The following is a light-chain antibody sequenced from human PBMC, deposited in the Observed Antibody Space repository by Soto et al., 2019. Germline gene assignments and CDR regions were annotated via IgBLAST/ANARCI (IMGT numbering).Light chain of an antibody. J-gene: IGKJ1*01. V-gene: IGKV3-20*01. Sequence: EIVLTQSPGTLSLSPGERATLSCRASQSVSSSYLAWYQQKPGQAPRLLIYGVSSRATGIADRFSGSGSGTDFTLTISGLEPEDFAVYYCQQYGSPSGTFDQGTKVEIK. CDR3: QQYGSPSGT. CDR2: GVS. CDR1: QSVSSSY.